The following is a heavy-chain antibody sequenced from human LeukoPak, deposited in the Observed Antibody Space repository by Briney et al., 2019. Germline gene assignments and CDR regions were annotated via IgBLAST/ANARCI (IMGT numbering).Heavy chain of an antibody. J-gene: IGHJ4*02. Sequence: SQTLSLTCTVSGGSISSGGYYWSWICQHPGKGLEWIGYIYYSGSTYYNPSLKSRVTISVDTSKNQFSLKLSSVTAADTAVYYCARGTRDAVDYWGQGTLVTVSS. CDR2: IYYSGST. CDR3: ARGTRDAVDY. D-gene: IGHD1-1*01. V-gene: IGHV4-31*03. CDR1: GGSISSGGYY.